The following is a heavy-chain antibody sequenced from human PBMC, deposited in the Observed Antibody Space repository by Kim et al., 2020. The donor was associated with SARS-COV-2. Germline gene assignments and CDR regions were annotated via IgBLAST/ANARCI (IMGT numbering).Heavy chain of an antibody. CDR3: ARDPGEQWLAGNSNDAFDI. D-gene: IGHD6-19*01. CDR1: GGSISSSNW. Sequence: SETLSLTCAVSGGSISSSNWWSWVRQPPGKGLEWIGEIYHSGSTNYNPSLKSRVTISVDKSKNQFSLKLSSVTAADTAVYYCARDPGEQWLAGNSNDAFDIWGQGTMVTVSS. J-gene: IGHJ3*02. V-gene: IGHV4-4*02. CDR2: IYHSGST.